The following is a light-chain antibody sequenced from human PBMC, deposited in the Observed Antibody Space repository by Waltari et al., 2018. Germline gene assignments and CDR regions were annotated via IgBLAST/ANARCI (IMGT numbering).Light chain of an antibody. V-gene: IGKV1-39*01. J-gene: IGKJ3*01. CDR3: QQSYSTPFT. CDR2: AAS. Sequence: DIQMTQSPSSLSASVGDRVTISCRASQSISRYLNWYQQKLGKAPKLLIYAASSLQSGVPSRFSGSRSWTDFTLTISSLQPEDFATYFCQQSYSTPFTFGPGTKVDIK. CDR1: QSISRY.